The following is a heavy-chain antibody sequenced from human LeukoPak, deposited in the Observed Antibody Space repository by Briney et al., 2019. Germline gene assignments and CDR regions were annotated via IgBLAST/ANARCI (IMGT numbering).Heavy chain of an antibody. CDR1: GYTFTSYG. J-gene: IGHJ4*02. Sequence: RASVKVSCKASGYTFTSYGITWMRQAPGQGLEWMGWISPYNGNTDYAQKLQGRVTMTTDTSTSTAYMELTSLRSDDTAMYYCARDPRAVADTGVATYNYWGQGTLVTVSS. CDR3: ARDPRAVADTGVATYNY. V-gene: IGHV1-18*01. CDR2: ISPYNGNT. D-gene: IGHD6-19*01.